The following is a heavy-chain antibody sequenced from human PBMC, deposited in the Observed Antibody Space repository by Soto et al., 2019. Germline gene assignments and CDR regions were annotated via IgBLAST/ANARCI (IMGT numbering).Heavy chain of an antibody. CDR1: GYDFTSYW. V-gene: IGHV5-51*01. J-gene: IGHJ3*02. CDR2: IYPGDSDT. D-gene: IGHD2-2*01. CDR3: ARRRSSTAFDI. Sequence: PGESLKISCKASGYDFTSYWIGWVLQNPGKGLEWMGMIYPGDSDTRDSPSFQGQVTISADKSTTSAYLQWSNLKASDTAMYYCARRRSSTAFDIWGQGTMVTVSS.